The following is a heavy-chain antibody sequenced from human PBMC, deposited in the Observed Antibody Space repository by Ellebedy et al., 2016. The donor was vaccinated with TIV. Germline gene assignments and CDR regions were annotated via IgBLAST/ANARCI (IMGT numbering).Heavy chain of an antibody. CDR1: GFAFETDW. Sequence: GESLKISCAASGFAFETDWMTWLRQAPGTGLEWVANINVEGDEQFYADSVRGRFTISRDNSKNSLYLQLSSLRADDSAQYYCARGGGSSSWYWRFWGQGAPVTV. CDR2: INVEGDEQ. J-gene: IGHJ4*02. CDR3: ARGGGSSSWYWRF. V-gene: IGHV3-7*03. D-gene: IGHD6-13*01.